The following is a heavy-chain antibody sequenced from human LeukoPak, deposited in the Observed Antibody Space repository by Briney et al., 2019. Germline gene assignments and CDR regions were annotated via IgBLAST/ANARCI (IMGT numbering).Heavy chain of an antibody. CDR2: IYTSGTT. J-gene: IGHJ3*02. Sequence: SETLSLTCTVSGGSITSGSYYWSWIRQPAGKGLEWIGRIYTSGTTNYNPSLKGRVTISIDTSKNQFSLKLSSVTAADTALYYCASDAFDIWGQGTMVTVSS. CDR3: ASDAFDI. V-gene: IGHV4-61*02. CDR1: GGSITSGSYY.